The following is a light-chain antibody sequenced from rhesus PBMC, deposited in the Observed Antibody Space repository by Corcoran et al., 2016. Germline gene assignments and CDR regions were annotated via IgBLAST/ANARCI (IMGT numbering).Light chain of an antibody. V-gene: IGLV2-32*01. Sequence: QAALTQPRSVSGSPGQSVTISCTGTSSDIGGYNYVSWYQQHPGTAPKLMIYGVSKRPSGVTDRFSGSKSGNTASLTISGLQAEDEADYYCCSHAGSYTYIFGAGTRLTVL. CDR3: CSHAGSYTYI. CDR1: SSDIGGYNY. CDR2: GVS. J-gene: IGLJ1*01.